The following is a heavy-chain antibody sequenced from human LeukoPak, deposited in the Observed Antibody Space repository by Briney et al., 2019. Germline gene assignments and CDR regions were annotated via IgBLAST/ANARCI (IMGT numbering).Heavy chain of an antibody. CDR3: ARDPNSSGWYDNWFDP. CDR1: GYSISSGYY. CDR2: IYHSGST. D-gene: IGHD6-19*01. Sequence: SETLSLTCAVSGYSISSGYYWGWIRQPPGKGLEWIGSIYHSGSTYYNPSLKSRVTISVDTSKNQFSLKLSSVTAADTAVYYCARDPNSSGWYDNWFDPWGQGTLVTVSS. V-gene: IGHV4-38-2*02. J-gene: IGHJ5*02.